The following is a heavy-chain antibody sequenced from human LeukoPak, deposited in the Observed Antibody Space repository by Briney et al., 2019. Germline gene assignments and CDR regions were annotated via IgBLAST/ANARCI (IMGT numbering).Heavy chain of an antibody. CDR1: GFTVSSNY. CDR2: IYSAGTT. CDR3: ARGRSLVTTFSGYFDY. Sequence: GGSLRLSCAASGFTVSSNYMNWVRQAPGKGLEWVSIIYSAGTTYYADSVTGRFTISRDNSKNTLYLQMNSLRAEDTAVYFCARGRSLVTTFSGYFDYWGQGTLVTVSS. J-gene: IGHJ4*02. D-gene: IGHD4-17*01. V-gene: IGHV3-53*05.